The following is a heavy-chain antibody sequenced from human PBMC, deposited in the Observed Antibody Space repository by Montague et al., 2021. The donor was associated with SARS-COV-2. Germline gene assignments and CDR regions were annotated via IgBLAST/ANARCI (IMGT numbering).Heavy chain of an antibody. V-gene: IGHV4-39*01. Sequence: SETLSLTCTVSGGSVSSSPYYWGWIRQPPGRGLEWVGSISYSGRTYFSQSLKSRLTISVDSSENQFSLRLSSVTAADTAVYYCASSYYYGSGTYVYNYYMDVWGKGTTVTVSS. CDR3: ASSYYYGSGTYVYNYYMDV. D-gene: IGHD3-10*01. CDR2: ISYSGRT. J-gene: IGHJ6*03. CDR1: GGSVSSSPYY.